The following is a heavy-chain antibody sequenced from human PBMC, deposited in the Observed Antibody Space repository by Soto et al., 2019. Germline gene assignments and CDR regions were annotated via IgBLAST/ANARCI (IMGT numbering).Heavy chain of an antibody. CDR1: GFTFSSYA. Sequence: GGSLGLSCAASGFTFSSYAMSWVRQAPGKGLEWVSAISGSGGSTYYADSVKGRFTISRDNSKNTLYLQMNSLRAEDTAVYYCAKSIAVAGTGSGYYYYYGMDVWGQGTTVTVSS. D-gene: IGHD6-19*01. CDR3: AKSIAVAGTGSGYYYYYGMDV. J-gene: IGHJ6*02. CDR2: ISGSGGST. V-gene: IGHV3-23*01.